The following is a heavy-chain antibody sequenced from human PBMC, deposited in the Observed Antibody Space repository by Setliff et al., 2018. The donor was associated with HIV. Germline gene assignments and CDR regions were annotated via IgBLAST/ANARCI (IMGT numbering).Heavy chain of an antibody. CDR2: IHYNEKT. V-gene: IGHV4-38-2*01. CDR3: ASRIYYYDSNNFLREEGFDP. Sequence: SETLSLTCAVSRSYISGSYYWAWIRQPPGKGLEWIGSIHYNEKTYYNPSLKSRVTISIDTSKNQFSLNLTSVTAADTAVYYCASRIYYYDSNNFLREEGFDPWGQGTLVTVSS. CDR1: RSYISGSYY. J-gene: IGHJ5*02. D-gene: IGHD3-22*01.